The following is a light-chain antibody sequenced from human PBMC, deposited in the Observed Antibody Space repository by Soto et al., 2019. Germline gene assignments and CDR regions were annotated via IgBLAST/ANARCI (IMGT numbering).Light chain of an antibody. Sequence: DIQMTQSPSSLSASVGDRVTITCRASQSISSYLNWYQQKPGKAPKLLIYAASSLQSGVPSRFSGSGSGTDVTLTISSLQPEDFATYYCQQSYRTPPRTFGQGTKVEIK. CDR3: QQSYRTPPRT. J-gene: IGKJ1*01. CDR1: QSISSY. CDR2: AAS. V-gene: IGKV1-39*01.